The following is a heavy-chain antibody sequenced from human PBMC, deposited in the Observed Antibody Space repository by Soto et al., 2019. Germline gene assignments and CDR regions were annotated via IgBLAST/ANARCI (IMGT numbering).Heavy chain of an antibody. D-gene: IGHD2-2*01. CDR1: GFTISRYA. J-gene: IGHJ5*02. CDR2: ISGSGGST. V-gene: IGHV3-23*01. CDR3: TTGARLVPAASSLRWFDP. Sequence: VGSISVACPASGFTISRYATSWVRQATGKGLEWVSAISGSGGSTYYAGSVKGRFTISRDNSKNTLYLQMNSLKTEDTAVYYCTTGARLVPAASSLRWFDPWGQGTLVTVSS.